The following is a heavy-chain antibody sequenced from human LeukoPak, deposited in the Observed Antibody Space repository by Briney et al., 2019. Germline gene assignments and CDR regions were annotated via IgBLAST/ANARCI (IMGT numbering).Heavy chain of an antibody. V-gene: IGHV3-7*01. CDR2: IKEDGSEK. D-gene: IGHD1-14*01. J-gene: IGHJ4*02. CDR3: ARDSFETDIDY. Sequence: GGSLRLSYAASGFLFSRYWMSWVRQAPGKGLEWVANIKEDGSEKYYVESMKGRFTISRDNVKNSLYLQINSLRAEDTAVYYCARDSFETDIDYWGQGTLVTVSS. CDR1: GFLFSRYW.